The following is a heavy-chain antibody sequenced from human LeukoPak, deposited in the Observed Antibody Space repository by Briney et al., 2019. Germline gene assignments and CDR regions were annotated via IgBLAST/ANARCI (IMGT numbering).Heavy chain of an antibody. CDR2: IKQDGSEK. CDR3: ASRRMGYYGSGSYYYYYYYMDV. V-gene: IGHV3-7*01. Sequence: GGSLRLSCAASGFTFSSYGMSWVRQAPGKGLEWVANIKQDGSEKYYVDSVKGRFTISRDNAKNSLYLQMNSLRAEDTAVYYCASRRMGYYGSGSYYYYYYYMDVWGKGTTVTVSS. D-gene: IGHD3-10*01. J-gene: IGHJ6*03. CDR1: GFTFSSYG.